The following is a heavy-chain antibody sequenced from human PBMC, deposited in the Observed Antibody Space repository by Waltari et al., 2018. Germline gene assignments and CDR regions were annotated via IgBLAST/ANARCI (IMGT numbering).Heavy chain of an antibody. J-gene: IGHJ5*02. CDR2: IIPIFGTA. CDR3: ARGDRRWFDP. Sequence: QVQLVQSGAEVKKPGSSVQVSCKASGGTFSSYTHSWVRQAPGQGLGWLGRIIPIFGTANYAQKFQGRVTITADESTSTAYMELSSLRSEDTAVYYCARGDRRWFDPWGQGTLVTVSS. D-gene: IGHD2-15*01. V-gene: IGHV1-69*15. CDR1: GGTFSSYT.